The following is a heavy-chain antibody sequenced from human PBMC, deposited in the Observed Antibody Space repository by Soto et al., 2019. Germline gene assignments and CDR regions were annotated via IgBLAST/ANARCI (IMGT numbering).Heavy chain of an antibody. V-gene: IGHV3-33*01. CDR2: IWYDGSNK. CDR3: ARDPTMVRGVIIIGPGWFDP. J-gene: IGHJ5*02. D-gene: IGHD3-10*01. Sequence: LRLSCAASGFTFSSYGMHWVRQAPGKGLEWAAVIWYDGSNKYYADSVKGRFTISRDNSKNTLYLQMNSLRAEDTAVYYCARDPTMVRGVIIIGPGWFDPWGQGTLVTVSS. CDR1: GFTFSSYG.